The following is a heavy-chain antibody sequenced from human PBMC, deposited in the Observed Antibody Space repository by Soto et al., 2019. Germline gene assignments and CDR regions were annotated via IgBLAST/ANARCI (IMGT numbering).Heavy chain of an antibody. CDR3: ARDRTVTTSYYYYYMDV. V-gene: IGHV1-3*01. D-gene: IGHD4-4*01. CDR1: GYTFTSYA. CDR2: INAGNGNT. J-gene: IGHJ6*03. Sequence: QVQLVQSGAEVKKPGASVKVSCKASGYTFTSYAMHWVRQDPGQRLEWMGWINAGNGNTKYSQKFQGRVTITRDTSASTAYMELSSLRSEDTAVYYCARDRTVTTSYYYYYMDVWGKGTTVTVSS.